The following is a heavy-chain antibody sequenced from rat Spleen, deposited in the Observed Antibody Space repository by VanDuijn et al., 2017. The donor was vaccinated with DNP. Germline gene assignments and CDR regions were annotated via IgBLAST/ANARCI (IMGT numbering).Heavy chain of an antibody. D-gene: IGHD1-7*01. V-gene: IGHV3-1*01. CDR2: ISASGPT. CDR1: GYSITSDY. Sequence: EVQLQESGPGLVKPSQSLSLTCSVPGYSITSDYWGWFRNFPGNKMEWIGPISASGPTSYNPSLKSRISITRDTSKNQFFLQLNSVTTEDTATYYCARWTRYFDYWGQGVMVTVSS. J-gene: IGHJ2*01. CDR3: ARWTRYFDY.